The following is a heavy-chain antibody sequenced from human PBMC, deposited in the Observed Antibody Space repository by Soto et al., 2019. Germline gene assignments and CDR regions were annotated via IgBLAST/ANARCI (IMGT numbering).Heavy chain of an antibody. CDR1: GGSISSSSYF. CDR3: ARHPSDFWCDP. Sequence: QLQLQESGPGLVKPSETLSLTCSVSGGSISSSSYFWGWIRQPPGKGLEWIGSIYYSGSTYYNPSLKXRXTXSXXTSKSQFSLKLSSVAAADTAVYYCARHPSDFWCDPWGQGTLVTVSS. J-gene: IGHJ5*02. V-gene: IGHV4-39*01. D-gene: IGHD2-21*02. CDR2: IYYSGST.